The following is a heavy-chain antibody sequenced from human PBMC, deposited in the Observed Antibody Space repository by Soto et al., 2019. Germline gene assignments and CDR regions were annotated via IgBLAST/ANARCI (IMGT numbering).Heavy chain of an antibody. J-gene: IGHJ1*01. Sequence: ASVKVSCKASGYTFTSYYMHWVRQAPGQGLEWMGIINPSGGSTSYAQKFQGRVTMTRDTSTSTVYMELSSLRSEDTAVYYCARGQYYYDSSGYYDFQHWGQGTLVTVSS. V-gene: IGHV1-46*03. CDR3: ARGQYYYDSSGYYDFQH. CDR1: GYTFTSYY. D-gene: IGHD3-22*01. CDR2: INPSGGST.